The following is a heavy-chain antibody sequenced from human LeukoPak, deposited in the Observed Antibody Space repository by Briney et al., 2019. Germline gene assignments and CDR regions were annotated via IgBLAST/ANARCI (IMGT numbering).Heavy chain of an antibody. CDR3: ARGTVTTYYYYYYYMDV. D-gene: IGHD4-17*01. Sequence: PGGSLRLSCAASGFTFSSYWMHWVRQAPGKGLVWVSRINSDGSSTSYADSVKGRFTISRDNAENTLYLQMNSLRAEDTAVYYCARGTVTTYYYYYYYMDVWGKGTTVTVSS. V-gene: IGHV3-74*01. CDR1: GFTFSSYW. CDR2: INSDGSST. J-gene: IGHJ6*03.